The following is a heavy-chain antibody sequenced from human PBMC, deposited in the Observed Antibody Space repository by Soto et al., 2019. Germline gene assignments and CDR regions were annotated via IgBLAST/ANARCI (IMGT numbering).Heavy chain of an antibody. CDR1: GGTFSSYA. D-gene: IGHD3-22*01. J-gene: IGHJ6*02. CDR3: ARGEGGICDSSGCYYYYGMDV. V-gene: IGHV1-69*13. CDR2: IIPIFGTA. Sequence: SVKVSCKASGGTFSSYAISWVRQAPGQGLEWMGGIIPIFGTANYAQKFQGRVTITADESTSTAYMELSSLRSEDTAVYYCARGEGGICDSSGCYYYYGMDVWGQGTTVTVSS.